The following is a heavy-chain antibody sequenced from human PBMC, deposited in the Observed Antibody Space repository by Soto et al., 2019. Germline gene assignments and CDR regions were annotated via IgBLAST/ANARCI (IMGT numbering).Heavy chain of an antibody. V-gene: IGHV4-30-4*01. Sequence: PSETLSLTCTVSGGSISSGDYYWSWIRQPPGKGLEWIGYIYYSGSTYYNPSLKSRVTISVDTSKNQFSLKLSSVTAADTAVYYCARDADPDGRGSSSYGGFDPWGQGTLVTVSS. CDR2: IYYSGST. CDR3: ARDADPDGRGSSSYGGFDP. CDR1: GGSISSGDYY. J-gene: IGHJ5*02. D-gene: IGHD6-6*01.